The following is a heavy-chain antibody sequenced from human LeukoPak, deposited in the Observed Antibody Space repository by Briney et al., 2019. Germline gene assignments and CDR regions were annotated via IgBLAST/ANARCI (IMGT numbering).Heavy chain of an antibody. V-gene: IGHV3-11*06. CDR1: GFTFSDYY. CDR2: ISSSSSYT. Sequence: GGSLRLSCAASGFTFSDYYMSWIRQAPGKGLEWVSYISSSSSYTNYADSVKGRFTISRDNAKNSLYLQMNSLRAEDTAVHYCARGGYSSGWYDYFDYWGQGTLVTVSS. CDR3: ARGGYSSGWYDYFDY. D-gene: IGHD6-19*01. J-gene: IGHJ4*02.